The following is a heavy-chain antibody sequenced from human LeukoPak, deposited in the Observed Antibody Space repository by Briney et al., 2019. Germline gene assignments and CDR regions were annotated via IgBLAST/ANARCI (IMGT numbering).Heavy chain of an antibody. CDR3: ARVIVTVPGQSDYFDY. CDR2: IRQDGGDK. V-gene: IGHV3-7*03. J-gene: IGHJ4*02. CDR1: GFTFSDYW. Sequence: GGSLRLSCATSGFTFSDYWMCWVRQAPGKGLEWVANIRQDGGDKYYADSVKGRFPISRDNAKNSLYLQMNSLRAEDTAVYSCARVIVTVPGQSDYFDYWGQGTLVTVSS. D-gene: IGHD2/OR15-2a*01.